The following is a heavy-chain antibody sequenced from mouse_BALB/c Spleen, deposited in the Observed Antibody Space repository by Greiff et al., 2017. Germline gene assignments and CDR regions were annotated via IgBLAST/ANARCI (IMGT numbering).Heavy chain of an antibody. CDR3: ARRGYGYDGDWYFDV. D-gene: IGHD2-2*01. CDR2: INPNNGGT. Sequence: EVQLQQSGPELVKPGASVKLPCKASGYTFTDYNMYWVKQSHGKSLEWIGDINPNNGGTIYNQKFKGKATLTVDKSSSTAYMELRSLTSEDTAVYYCARRGYGYDGDWYFDVWGAGTTVTGSS. J-gene: IGHJ1*01. CDR1: GYTFTDYN. V-gene: IGHV1-18*01.